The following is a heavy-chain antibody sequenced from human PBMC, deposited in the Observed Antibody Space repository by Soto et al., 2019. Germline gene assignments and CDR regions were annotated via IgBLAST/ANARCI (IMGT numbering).Heavy chain of an antibody. CDR3: ARGLSSGGTYYYYMDV. Sequence: ASVKVSCKASGYTFTGYYMHWVRQAPGQGLEWMGWINPNSGGTNYAQKFQGWVTMTRDTSISTAYMELSRLRSDDTAVYYCARGLSSGGTYYYYMDVWGKGTTVTVSS. CDR2: INPNSGGT. D-gene: IGHD6-19*01. V-gene: IGHV1-2*04. CDR1: GYTFTGYY. J-gene: IGHJ6*03.